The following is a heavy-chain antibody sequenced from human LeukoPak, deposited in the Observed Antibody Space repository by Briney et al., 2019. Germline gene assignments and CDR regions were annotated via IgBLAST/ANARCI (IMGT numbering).Heavy chain of an antibody. CDR1: GGSFSGYY. J-gene: IGHJ4*02. CDR2: INHSGST. V-gene: IGHV4-34*01. D-gene: IGHD2-21*01. CDR3: ARASRIVVVIASYDY. Sequence: PSETLSLTCAVYGGSFSGYYWSWIRQPPGKGLEWIGEINHSGSTNYNPSLKSRVTISVDTSKNQFSLKLSSVTAADTAVYYCARASRIVVVIASYDYGGQGTLVTVS.